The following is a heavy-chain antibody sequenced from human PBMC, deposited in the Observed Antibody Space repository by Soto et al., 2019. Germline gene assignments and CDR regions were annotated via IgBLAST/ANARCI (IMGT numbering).Heavy chain of an antibody. V-gene: IGHV1-18*04. CDR3: AGAGSGSYFFSYYYYGMDV. CDR2: ISAYNGNT. CDR1: GYTFTSYG. Sequence: PSVKVSCKASGYTFTSYGISWVRQAPGQGLEWMGWISAYNGNTNYAQKLQGRVTMTTDTSTSTAYMELRSLRSDDTAVYYCAGAGSGSYFFSYYYYGMDVWGQGTTVTVSS. D-gene: IGHD1-26*01. J-gene: IGHJ6*02.